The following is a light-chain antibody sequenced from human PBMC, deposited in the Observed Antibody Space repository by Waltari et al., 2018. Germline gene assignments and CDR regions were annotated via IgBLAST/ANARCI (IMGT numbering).Light chain of an antibody. V-gene: IGKV3-20*01. CDR3: QHYVRLPVT. J-gene: IGKJ1*01. Sequence: EIVLKQSLGTLSLSPGERVTLSCRASQSVSRSLAWYKQKPGQAPRLLIYGAYSRATGIPDRFSGSGSWTDFSLTISRLEPEDFAVYYCQHYVRLPVTFGQGTKVEIK. CDR1: QSVSRS. CDR2: GAY.